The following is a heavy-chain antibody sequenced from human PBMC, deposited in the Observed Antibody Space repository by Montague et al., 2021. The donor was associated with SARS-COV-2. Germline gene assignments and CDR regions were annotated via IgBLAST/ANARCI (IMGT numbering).Heavy chain of an antibody. CDR2: VYYSGNT. CDR1: GGSISGSSDY. D-gene: IGHD5-18*01. Sequence: SETLSLTCTVTGGSISGSSDYWGWIRQPPGKGLEWIASVYYSGNTYYNPSLKSRLTISVDTSKNQFSLKLNSVTAADTALYYCARREYSYGWGDWGQGTLVTVSS. V-gene: IGHV4-39*01. CDR3: ARREYSYGWGD. J-gene: IGHJ4*02.